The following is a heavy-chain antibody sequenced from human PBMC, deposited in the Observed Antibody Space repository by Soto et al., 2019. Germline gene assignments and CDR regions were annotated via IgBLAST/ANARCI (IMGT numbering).Heavy chain of an antibody. D-gene: IGHD3-16*01. CDR1: GYIFVNYG. J-gene: IGHJ6*02. Sequence: QVQLVQSGDEVKKPGASVKVSCKASGYIFVNYGIAWVRQPPEQGLEWMGWIGPYTGNTHSATKIQGRLTMTTDTSTSTAYMDLGSLTSDDTAVYYCVMVDNYVTPTPQDVWGQGTTVTVSS. V-gene: IGHV1-18*01. CDR3: VMVDNYVTPTPQDV. CDR2: IGPYTGNT.